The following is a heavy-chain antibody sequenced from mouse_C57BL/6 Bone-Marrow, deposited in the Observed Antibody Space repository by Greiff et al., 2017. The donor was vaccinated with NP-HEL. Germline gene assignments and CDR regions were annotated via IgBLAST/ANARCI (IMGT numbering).Heavy chain of an antibody. Sequence: QVQLQQPGAELVMPGASVKLSCKASGYTFTSYWMPWVKQRPGQGLEWIGEIDPSDSYTNYNQKFKGKSTLTVDKSYSTAYMQLSSLTSEDSAVYYCARIYYGNYDWYFDVWGTGTTVTVSS. J-gene: IGHJ1*03. CDR2: IDPSDSYT. V-gene: IGHV1-69*01. CDR1: GYTFTSYW. D-gene: IGHD2-1*01. CDR3: ARIYYGNYDWYFDV.